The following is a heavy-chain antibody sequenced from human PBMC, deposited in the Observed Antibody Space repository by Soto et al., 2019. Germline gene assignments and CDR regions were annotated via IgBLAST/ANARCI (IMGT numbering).Heavy chain of an antibody. CDR3: AASIFYYGMDV. Sequence: GESLKRSCKGSGYTFTNYCIGWVLQMPGKGPEWMGIIYPGDSDTKYNPSFQGQVTISADKSITTTYLQWSSLKASDTAIYYCAASIFYYGMDVWGQGTTVTVSS. J-gene: IGHJ6*02. CDR2: IYPGDSDT. CDR1: GYTFTNYC. V-gene: IGHV5-51*01.